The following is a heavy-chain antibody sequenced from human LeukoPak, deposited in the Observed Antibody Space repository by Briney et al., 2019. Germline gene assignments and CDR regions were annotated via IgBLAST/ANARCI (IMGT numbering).Heavy chain of an antibody. CDR2: IYTSGST. CDR1: GYSISSGYY. D-gene: IGHD1-1*01. Sequence: SETLSLTCTVSGYSISSGYYWSWIRQPAGKGLEWIGRIYTSGSTNYNPSLKSRVTISVDTSKNQFSLKLSSVTAADTAVYYCARGTTRRPYYFDYWGQGTLVTVSS. J-gene: IGHJ4*02. CDR3: ARGTTRRPYYFDY. V-gene: IGHV4-61*02.